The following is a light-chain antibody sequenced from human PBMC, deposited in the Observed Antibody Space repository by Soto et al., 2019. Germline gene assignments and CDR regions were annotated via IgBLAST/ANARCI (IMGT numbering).Light chain of an antibody. CDR3: QQYYSYPLT. Sequence: AIKMTQSQCSLSASVGERVTLTCLASQGIRNDLGWYQQKPGKAPKLLIYAASSLQSGVPSRFSGSGSGTDFTLTISCLQSEDFATYYCQQYYSYPLTFGGGTKVDIK. V-gene: IGKV1-6*01. CDR1: QGIRND. J-gene: IGKJ4*01. CDR2: AAS.